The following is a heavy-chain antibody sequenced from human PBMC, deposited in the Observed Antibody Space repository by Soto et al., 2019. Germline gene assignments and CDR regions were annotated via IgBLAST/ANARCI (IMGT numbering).Heavy chain of an antibody. CDR2: IYHTGNA. Sequence: PSETLSLTCSVSGDSISNSRFYWAWIRQPPGEGLEWIGSIYHTGNAYYNPSLKSRVTISVDTSKNQFSLKLTSVTAADAALYYCARDFFDSSDYTTNWLDPWGQGTLVTVSS. J-gene: IGHJ5*02. D-gene: IGHD3-22*01. V-gene: IGHV4-39*01. CDR1: GDSISNSRFY. CDR3: ARDFFDSSDYTTNWLDP.